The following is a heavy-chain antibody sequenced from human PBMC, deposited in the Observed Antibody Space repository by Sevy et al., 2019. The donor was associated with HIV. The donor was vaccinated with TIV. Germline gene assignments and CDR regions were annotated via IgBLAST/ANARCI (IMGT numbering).Heavy chain of an antibody. V-gene: IGHV4-39*01. CDR2: IHYSGST. J-gene: IGHJ5*02. CDR3: ARYIAAVGNNWFDP. Sequence: SETLSLTCTVSGDSISSSSYYWGWIRQPPGKGLDWIGSIHYSGSTNYNPSLKSRVTISVDTSKNQFFLRLSSVTAADTAVYYCARYIAAVGNNWFDPWGQGTLVTVSS. CDR1: GDSISSSSYY. D-gene: IGHD6-13*01.